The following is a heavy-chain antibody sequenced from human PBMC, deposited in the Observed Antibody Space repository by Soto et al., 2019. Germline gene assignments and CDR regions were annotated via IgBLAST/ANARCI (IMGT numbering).Heavy chain of an antibody. J-gene: IGHJ3*02. D-gene: IGHD6-13*01. CDR1: GGSISTYY. CDR3: ARARRSSSRPDAIDI. Sequence: LSLTCTVSGGSISTYYWSWIRQPPGKELEWIGYIDYSGSTNYNFSLKSRVTISVDTSTNQFSLKLSSVTAADTAVYYCARARRSSSRPDAIDIWGQGTMVTVSS. V-gene: IGHV4-59*01. CDR2: IDYSGST.